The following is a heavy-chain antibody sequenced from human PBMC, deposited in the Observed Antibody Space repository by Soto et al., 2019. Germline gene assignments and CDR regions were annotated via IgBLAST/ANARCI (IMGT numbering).Heavy chain of an antibody. V-gene: IGHV1-69*12. Sequence: QVQLVQSGAEVKKPGSSVKVSCKASGGTFSTYGISWVRQAPGQGLEWLGGIIPIFGAPSYAQRIQGRGTLRADQSTTTAYMEGSRLISADTDVYFCARECVVGCCRDGLTSPSGMDVWGQGTKVTVSS. CDR3: ARECVVGCCRDGLTSPSGMDV. J-gene: IGHJ6*01. CDR1: GGTFSTYG. D-gene: IGHD2-15*01. CDR2: IIPIFGAP.